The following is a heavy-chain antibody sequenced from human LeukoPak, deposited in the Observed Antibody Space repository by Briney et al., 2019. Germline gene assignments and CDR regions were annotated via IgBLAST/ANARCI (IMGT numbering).Heavy chain of an antibody. CDR3: ANPDYDSSTYVGDY. J-gene: IGHJ4*02. Sequence: GGSLRLSCAVSGFSFFYTGMHWVRQAPGKGLEWVAFIRYDGSNKYHADSVKGRFTISRDNSKNTLYLQMNSLRAEDTAVYYCANPDYDSSTYVGDYWGQGTLVTVCS. CDR1: GFSFFYTG. D-gene: IGHD3-22*01. V-gene: IGHV3-30*02. CDR2: IRYDGSNK.